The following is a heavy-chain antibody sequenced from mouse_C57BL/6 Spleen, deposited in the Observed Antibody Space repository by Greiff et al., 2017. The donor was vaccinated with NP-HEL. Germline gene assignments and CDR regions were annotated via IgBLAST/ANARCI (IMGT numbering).Heavy chain of an antibody. Sequence: VQVVESGGGLVKPGGSLKLSCAASGFTFSSYTMSWVRQTPEKRLEWVATISGGGGNTYYPDSVKGRFTISRDNAKNTLYLQMSSLRSEDTALYYCARNYYYGSSSWYFDVWGTGTTVTVSS. CDR2: ISGGGGNT. D-gene: IGHD1-1*01. J-gene: IGHJ1*03. CDR3: ARNYYYGSSSWYFDV. V-gene: IGHV5-9*01. CDR1: GFTFSSYT.